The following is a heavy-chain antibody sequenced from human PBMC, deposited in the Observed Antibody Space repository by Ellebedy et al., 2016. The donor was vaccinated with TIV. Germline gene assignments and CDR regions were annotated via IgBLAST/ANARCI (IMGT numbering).Heavy chain of an antibody. J-gene: IGHJ6*02. CDR3: ARHPGTTRTGHYYGMDV. V-gene: IGHV5-51*01. D-gene: IGHD1-1*01. Sequence: GESLKISCKGSGYSFTSYWIGWVRQMPGKGLEWMGIIYPGDSDTRYSPSFQGQVTISADKSISTAYLQWSSLKASDTAMYYCARHPGTTRTGHYYGMDVWGQGTTVTVSS. CDR2: IYPGDSDT. CDR1: GYSFTSYW.